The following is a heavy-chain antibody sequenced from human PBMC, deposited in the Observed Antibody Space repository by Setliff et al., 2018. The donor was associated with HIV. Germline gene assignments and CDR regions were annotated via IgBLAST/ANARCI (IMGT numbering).Heavy chain of an antibody. CDR2: IYWDDEK. V-gene: IGHV2-5*05. CDR1: GFSFTTSGVA. Sequence: GSGPTLVNPTQTLTLTCSFSGFSFTTSGVAVGWIRQPPGKALEWLALIYWDDEKRYVPSLQSRLSITKDPSENQVVLTMTNMDPVDTATYYCAHRRGGDRGTNNWFDPWGQGALVTVSS. CDR3: AHRRGGDRGTNNWFDP. J-gene: IGHJ5*02. D-gene: IGHD1-1*01.